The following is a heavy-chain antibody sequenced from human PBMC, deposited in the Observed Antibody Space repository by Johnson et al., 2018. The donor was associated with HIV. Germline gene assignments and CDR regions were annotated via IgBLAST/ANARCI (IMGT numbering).Heavy chain of an antibody. CDR1: GITVSFNH. Sequence: VQLVESGGGLVQPGGSLRLSCAVSGITVSFNHMSWVRQAPGKGLEWVSILSAGGTTNYSDSVMGRFTISRDNSKHTLYLQMKSLRAEDRALYYCARPHSAQYQHAFDIWGHGTKVTVSS. CDR2: LSAGGTT. V-gene: IGHV3-66*04. CDR3: ARPHSAQYQHAFDI. J-gene: IGHJ3*02. D-gene: IGHD1-26*01.